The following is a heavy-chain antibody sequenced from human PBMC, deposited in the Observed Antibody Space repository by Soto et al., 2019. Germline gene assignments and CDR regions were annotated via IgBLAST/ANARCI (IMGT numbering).Heavy chain of an antibody. CDR3: ARDATSIAAADMTVGYNWFDP. Sequence: SVKVSCKASGGTFSSYAISWVRQAPGQGLEWMGGIIPIFGTANYAQKFQGRVTITADESTSTAYMELSSLRSEDTAVYYCARDATSIAAADMTVGYNWFDPWGQGALVTVSS. V-gene: IGHV1-69*13. J-gene: IGHJ5*02. CDR2: IIPIFGTA. CDR1: GGTFSSYA. D-gene: IGHD6-13*01.